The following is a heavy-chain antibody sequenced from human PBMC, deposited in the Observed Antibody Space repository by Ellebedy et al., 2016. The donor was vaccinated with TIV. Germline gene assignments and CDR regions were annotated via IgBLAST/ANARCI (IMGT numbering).Heavy chain of an antibody. CDR1: GFTFSSYS. J-gene: IGHJ3*02. V-gene: IGHV3-48*02. CDR2: IGSRTNII. D-gene: IGHD1-26*01. CDR3: ARGGGELLRYAFDI. Sequence: GESLKISCAVSGFTFSSYSMNWVRQAPGKGLEWVSYIGSRTNIIYYADSVKGRFTISRDNAKNSLYLQMNSLRDEDTAVYYCARGGGELLRYAFDIWGHGTMVTVSS.